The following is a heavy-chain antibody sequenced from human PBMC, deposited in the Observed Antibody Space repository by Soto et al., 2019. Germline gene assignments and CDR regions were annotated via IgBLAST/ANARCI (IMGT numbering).Heavy chain of an antibody. CDR2: INPSGGST. CDR3: ARDRTYGDNLPYYYYGMDV. Sequence: GASVKLSCKASGYTFTSNYMHWVRQAPGQGLEWMGIINPSGGSTSYAQKFQGRVTMTRDTSTSTVYMELSSLRSEDTAVYYCARDRTYGDNLPYYYYGMDVWGQGTTVTVSS. D-gene: IGHD4-17*01. V-gene: IGHV1-46*01. J-gene: IGHJ6*02. CDR1: GYTFTSNY.